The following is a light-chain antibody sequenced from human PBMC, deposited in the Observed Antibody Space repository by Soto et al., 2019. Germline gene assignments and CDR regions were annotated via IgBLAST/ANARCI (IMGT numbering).Light chain of an antibody. CDR2: EGS. J-gene: IGLJ1*01. CDR1: SSDVGSYNL. V-gene: IGLV2-23*01. CDR3: CSSAGTTSFYL. Sequence: QSVLTQPASVSGSPGQSITISCTGTSSDVGSYNLVSWYQQHPGKAPKLMIYEGSKRPSGVSNRFSGSKSGSTASLTISGLQAEDESDYYCCSSAGTTSFYLFATGTKVPVL.